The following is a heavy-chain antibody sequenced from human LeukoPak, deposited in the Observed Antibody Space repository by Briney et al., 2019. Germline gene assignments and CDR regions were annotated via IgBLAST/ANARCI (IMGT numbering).Heavy chain of an antibody. D-gene: IGHD2/OR15-2a*01. Sequence: KPSETLSLTCTVSGGSISSSSYYWGWIRQPPGKGLEWIGEINHSGSTNYNPSLKSRVTISVDTSKNQFSLKLSSVTAADTAVYYCARGSGFVYGSMLRYYYYYMDVWGKGTTVTVSS. CDR1: GGSISSSSYY. CDR2: INHSGST. CDR3: ARGSGFVYGSMLRYYYYYMDV. J-gene: IGHJ6*03. V-gene: IGHV4-39*07.